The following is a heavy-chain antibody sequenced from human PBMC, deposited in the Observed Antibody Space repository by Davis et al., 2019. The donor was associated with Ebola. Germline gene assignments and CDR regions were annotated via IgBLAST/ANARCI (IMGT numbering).Heavy chain of an antibody. J-gene: IGHJ5*02. D-gene: IGHD1-7*01. V-gene: IGHV3-7*01. CDR2: IKQDGSEI. CDR3: ARDLGDYWNFWFDP. Sequence: GESLKISCAVSGFTFSSYWMSWVRQAPGKGLEWVANIKQDGSEIHYVDSVKGRFTISRDNAKNSLYLQMNSLRAEDTAVFYCARDLGDYWNFWFDPWGQGTLVTVSS. CDR1: GFTFSSYW.